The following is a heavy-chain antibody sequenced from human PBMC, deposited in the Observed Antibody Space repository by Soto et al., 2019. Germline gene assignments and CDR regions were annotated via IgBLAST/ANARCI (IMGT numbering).Heavy chain of an antibody. D-gene: IGHD2-15*01. Sequence: HWVRQAPGKGLVWVSRINSDGSSTSYADSVKGRFTISRDNAKNTLYLQMNSLRPEDKAVYYCHGSVYDSGHLDIWSQGTIVSVSS. CDR2: INSDGSST. J-gene: IGHJ3*02. CDR3: HGSVYDSGHLDI. V-gene: IGHV3-74*01.